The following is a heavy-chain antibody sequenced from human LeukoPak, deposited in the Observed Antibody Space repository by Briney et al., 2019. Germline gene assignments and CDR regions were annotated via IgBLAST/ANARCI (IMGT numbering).Heavy chain of an antibody. J-gene: IGHJ4*02. CDR2: IHYDGTNE. D-gene: IGHD3-3*01. CDR3: ASDFGGIDDY. Sequence: GGSLRLSCAASGFSFSTYGMHWVRQAPGKGLEWVSFIHYDGTNENYVDSVKGRFTMSRDNSKNTVFLQMNSLRAEDTAVYFCASDFGGIDDYCVRGPLVTVSS. V-gene: IGHV3-30*02. CDR1: GFSFSTYG.